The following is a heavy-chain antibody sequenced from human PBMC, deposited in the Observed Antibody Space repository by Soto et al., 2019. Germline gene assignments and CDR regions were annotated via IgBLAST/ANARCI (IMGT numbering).Heavy chain of an antibody. J-gene: IGHJ4*02. D-gene: IGHD3-10*01. CDR2: TNSVSGGA. V-gene: IGHV1-2*02. CDR3: ARGGSYYAQ. Sequence: QVEMVQSGAEVKQPGASAMVSCKASCNTHTTYFIHWLRQAPGQGLDWMGWTNSVSGGANYAHRFQCRVSMTRDRSSATAFMDVSGLRSDDTAVYYCARGGSYYAQWGQGTLVTVSS. CDR1: CNTHTTYF.